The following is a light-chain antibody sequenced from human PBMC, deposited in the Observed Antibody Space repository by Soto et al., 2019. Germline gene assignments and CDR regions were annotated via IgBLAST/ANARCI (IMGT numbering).Light chain of an antibody. Sequence: IQLTQSPSSLSASVGDRVTITCRAGQDIGSALAWYQQRPGKAPKLLLYDASNLEAGVPSRFSGSGSGTDFTLTITRLRPEDFTTSYCQQFNGFPLTFGGGTKVQIK. J-gene: IGKJ4*01. CDR2: DAS. V-gene: IGKV1-13*02. CDR3: QQFNGFPLT. CDR1: QDIGSA.